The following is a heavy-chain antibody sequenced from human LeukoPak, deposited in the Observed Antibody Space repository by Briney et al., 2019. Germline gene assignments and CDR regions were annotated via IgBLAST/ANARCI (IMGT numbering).Heavy chain of an antibody. V-gene: IGHV3-23*01. CDR1: GFTFSSYA. CDR2: ISGSGGST. J-gene: IGHJ6*02. Sequence: GGSLRLSCAASGFTFSSYAMSWVRQAPGKGLEWVLAISGSGGSTYYADSVKGRFTISRDNSKNTLYLQMNSLRAEDTAVYYCAKAGGYSSSWYKESYYYYGMDVWGQGTTVTVSS. CDR3: AKAGGYSSSWYKESYYYYGMDV. D-gene: IGHD6-13*01.